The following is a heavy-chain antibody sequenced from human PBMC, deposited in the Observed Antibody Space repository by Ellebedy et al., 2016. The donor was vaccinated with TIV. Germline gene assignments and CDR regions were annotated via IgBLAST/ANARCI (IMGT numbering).Heavy chain of an antibody. CDR2: ISGSGGGT. Sequence: PGGSLRLSCAASGFTFNSYWMSWVRQAPGKGLEWVSAISGSGGGTYYADSVKGRFTISRDNSKNTLFLQMNSLRAEDTAVYYCAKGDPWTVTTRHWGQGTLVTVSS. CDR1: GFTFNSYW. J-gene: IGHJ4*02. CDR3: AKGDPWTVTTRH. V-gene: IGHV3-23*01. D-gene: IGHD4-17*01.